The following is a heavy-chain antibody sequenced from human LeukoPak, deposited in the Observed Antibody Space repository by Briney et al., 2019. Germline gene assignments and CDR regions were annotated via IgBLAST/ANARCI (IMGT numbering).Heavy chain of an antibody. Sequence: SETLSLTCSVSGGPVSDYHWSWIWQPAGKGLEWIGRIFTSGTIHYHPSLRSRVTISVDQSKNQFFLKLTSVTAADTAVYYCARDRDIADYNWLDPWGQGTLVTVSP. CDR2: IFTSGTI. CDR3: ARDRDIADYNWLDP. V-gene: IGHV4-4*07. J-gene: IGHJ5*02. D-gene: IGHD6-13*01. CDR1: GGPVSDYH.